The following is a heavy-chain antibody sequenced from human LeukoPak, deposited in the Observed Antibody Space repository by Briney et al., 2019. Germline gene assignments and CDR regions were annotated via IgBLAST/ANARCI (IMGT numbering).Heavy chain of an antibody. V-gene: IGHV3-48*03. CDR1: GFSFSSYE. Sequence: GGSLRLSCPASGFSFSSYEMNWVRQAPGKGLEWVSYISSRGSTKYYADAVKRRFTISRNNAKNTLYLQMNSLRAEDTAVYYCARGAADYYDSSGYYTGDWVQGSLVTVSS. CDR3: ARGAADYYDSSGYYTGD. CDR2: ISSRGSTK. D-gene: IGHD3-22*01. J-gene: IGHJ4*02.